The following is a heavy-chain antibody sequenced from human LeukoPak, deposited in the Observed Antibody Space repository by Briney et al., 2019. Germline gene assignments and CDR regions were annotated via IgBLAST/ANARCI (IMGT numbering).Heavy chain of an antibody. CDR1: GFTFNDYG. J-gene: IGHJ3*02. CDR3: ARGGYRYSGYDFTGGDAFDI. V-gene: IGHV3-11*04. D-gene: IGHD5-12*01. CDR2: ISSSGSTI. Sequence: GGSLRLSCAASGFTFNDYGMSWVRQAPGKVLEWVSYISSSGSTIYYADSVKGRFTISRDNAKSSLYLQMNSLRAEDTAVYYCARGGYRYSGYDFTGGDAFDIWGQGTMVTVSS.